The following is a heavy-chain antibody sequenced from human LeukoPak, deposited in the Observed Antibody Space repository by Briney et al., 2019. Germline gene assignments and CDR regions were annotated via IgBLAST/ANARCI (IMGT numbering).Heavy chain of an antibody. CDR2: MNPNSGNT. Sequence: ASVKVSCKASGYTFTSYDINWVRQATGQGLEWTGWMNPNSGNTGYAQKFQGRVTMTRNTSISTAYMELSSLRSEDTAVYYCARRGSGYYPYYFDYWGQGTLVTVSS. CDR3: ARRGSGYYPYYFDY. CDR1: GYTFTSYD. J-gene: IGHJ4*02. D-gene: IGHD3-22*01. V-gene: IGHV1-8*01.